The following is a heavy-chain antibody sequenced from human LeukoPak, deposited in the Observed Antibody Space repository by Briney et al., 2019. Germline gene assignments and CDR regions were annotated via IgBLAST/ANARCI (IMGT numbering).Heavy chain of an antibody. Sequence: GGSLRLSCAASGFIFSAYEMNWVRQAPGKGLEWVSYISSSGSTIYYADSVKGRFTISRDNAKKSLYLQMNSLRAEDTAVYYCARVYSSGWSYWGQGTLVTVSS. CDR3: ARVYSSGWSY. V-gene: IGHV3-48*03. CDR1: GFIFSAYE. J-gene: IGHJ4*02. D-gene: IGHD6-19*01. CDR2: ISSSGSTI.